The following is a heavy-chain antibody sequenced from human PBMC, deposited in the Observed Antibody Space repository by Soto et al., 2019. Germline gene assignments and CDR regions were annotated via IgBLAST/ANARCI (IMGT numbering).Heavy chain of an antibody. V-gene: IGHV4-4*07. CDR1: GGSISSYY. J-gene: IGHJ6*02. CDR2: IYTSGST. D-gene: IGHD1-26*01. Sequence: QVQLQKSGPGLVKPSETLSLTCTVSGGSISSYYWSWIRQPAGKGLEWIGRIYTSGSTNYNPSLKRRGTMSVDTSKTQFSLRLNSVTAADTAVDFCAREWEPMSRGWDVWGQGTTVTVSS. CDR3: AREWEPMSRGWDV.